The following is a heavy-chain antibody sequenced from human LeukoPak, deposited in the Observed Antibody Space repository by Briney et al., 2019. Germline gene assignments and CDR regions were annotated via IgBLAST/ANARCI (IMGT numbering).Heavy chain of an antibody. V-gene: IGHV3-23*01. CDR2: LSGSGDTT. CDR3: AKGLRSSGYSLFDY. Sequence: PGGSLRLSCAASGFTFSSYAMNWVRQAPGKGLEWVSALSGSGDTTYYADSVKGRSTISRDNSKDTLYLQMNSLRAEDTAVYYCAKGLRSSGYSLFDYWGQGTLVTVSS. D-gene: IGHD3-22*01. J-gene: IGHJ4*02. CDR1: GFTFSSYA.